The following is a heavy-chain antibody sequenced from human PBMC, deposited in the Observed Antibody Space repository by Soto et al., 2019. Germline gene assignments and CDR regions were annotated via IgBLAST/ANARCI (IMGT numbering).Heavy chain of an antibody. J-gene: IGHJ4*02. Sequence: VQLVQSGAEVQKPGAPVRISCQTSGYIFTNHDINWVRQAPGQGLEWMGWMNPDSGKTEFASKFQGRVSMTRNTSITTAYLDLLTSERTAIYFCAIYTTPFSYFDFWGQGTLVTVSS. CDR2: MNPDSGKT. V-gene: IGHV1-8*01. CDR3: AIYTTPFSYFDF. CDR1: GYIFTNHD. D-gene: IGHD2-15*01.